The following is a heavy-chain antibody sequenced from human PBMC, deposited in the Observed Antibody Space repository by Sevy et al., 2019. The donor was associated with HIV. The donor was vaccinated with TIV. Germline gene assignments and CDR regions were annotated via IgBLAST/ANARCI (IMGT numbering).Heavy chain of an antibody. V-gene: IGHV4-59*13. D-gene: IGHD3-16*01. CDR3: ASADFHNSGAYTSFDCFDM. Sequence: SETLSLTCTVSGDSMINYYWSWIRHPPGRGLEWIGYIHYSGSTNYNPSLKSQATISVDMSKNQLSLRLTFLTAADTAVYYCASADFHNSGAYTSFDCFDMWGPGTMVTVSS. CDR2: IHYSGST. CDR1: GDSMINYY. J-gene: IGHJ3*02.